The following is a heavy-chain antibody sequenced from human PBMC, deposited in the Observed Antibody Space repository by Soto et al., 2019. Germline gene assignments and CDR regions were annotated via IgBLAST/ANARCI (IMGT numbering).Heavy chain of an antibody. V-gene: IGHV1-24*01. CDR2: FDPEDGET. CDR3: ATDLRLRYFDWLSH. Sequence: VSVNLSCKVAGYGLSVLSMHWVRQAPGKGLEWMGGFDPEDGETIYAQKFQGRVTMTEDTSTDTAYMELSSLRSEDTAVYYCATDLRLRYFDWLSHWGQGTLVTVSS. D-gene: IGHD3-9*01. CDR1: GYGLSVLS. J-gene: IGHJ4*02.